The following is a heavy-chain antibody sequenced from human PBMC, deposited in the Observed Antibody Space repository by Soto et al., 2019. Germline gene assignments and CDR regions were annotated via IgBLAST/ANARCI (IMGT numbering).Heavy chain of an antibody. CDR2: ISYDGSNK. CDR1: GFTFSSYA. CDR3: ARDGDSSSWYLWGYYYGMDV. V-gene: IGHV3-30-3*01. J-gene: IGHJ6*02. D-gene: IGHD6-13*01. Sequence: QVQLVESGGGVVQPGRSLRLSCAASGFTFSSYAMHWVRQAPGKGLEWVAVISYDGSNKYYADSVKGRFTISRDNSKNTLYLQMNSLRAEDTAVYYCARDGDSSSWYLWGYYYGMDVWGQGTTVTVSS.